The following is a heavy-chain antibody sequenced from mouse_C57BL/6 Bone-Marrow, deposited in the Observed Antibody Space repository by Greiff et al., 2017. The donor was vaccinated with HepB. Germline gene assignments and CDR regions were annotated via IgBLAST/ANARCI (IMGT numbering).Heavy chain of an antibody. V-gene: IGHV5-6*01. D-gene: IGHD1-1*01. Sequence: EVHLVESGGDLVKPGGSLKLSCAASGFTFSSYGMSWVRQTPDKRLEWVATISSGGSYTYYPDSVKGRFTISRDNAKNTLYLQMSSLKSEDTAMYYCARQVYYYGSSSDWYFDVWGTGTTVTVSS. CDR3: ARQVYYYGSSSDWYFDV. J-gene: IGHJ1*03. CDR2: ISSGGSYT. CDR1: GFTFSSYG.